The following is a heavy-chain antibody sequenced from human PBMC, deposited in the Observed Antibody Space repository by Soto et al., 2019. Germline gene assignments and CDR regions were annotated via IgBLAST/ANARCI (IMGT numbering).Heavy chain of an antibody. CDR2: IYYSGST. Sequence: QVQLQESGPGLVKPSQTLSLTCTVSGGSISSGGYYWSWIRQHPGKGLEWIGYIYYSGSTYYNPSLKSRVTRSVDTSKNQFALKLSSVTAADTAVYYCASQRKHYDILTGYYNGAFDIWGQGTMVTVSS. V-gene: IGHV4-31*03. CDR1: GGSISSGGYY. D-gene: IGHD3-9*01. CDR3: ASQRKHYDILTGYYNGAFDI. J-gene: IGHJ3*02.